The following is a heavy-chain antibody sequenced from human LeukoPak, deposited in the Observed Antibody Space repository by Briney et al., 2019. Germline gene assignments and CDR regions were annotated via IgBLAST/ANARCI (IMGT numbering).Heavy chain of an antibody. J-gene: IGHJ4*02. CDR1: GESFSGYY. CDR2: INHSGST. CDR3: ARGRGLRYFDY. V-gene: IGHV4-34*01. Sequence: PSETLSLTCAVYGESFSGYYWSWIRQPPGKGLEWIGEINHSGSTNYNPSLKSRVTISVDTSKNQFSLKLSSVTAADTAVYYCARGRGLRYFDYWGQGTLVTVSS. D-gene: IGHD3-10*01.